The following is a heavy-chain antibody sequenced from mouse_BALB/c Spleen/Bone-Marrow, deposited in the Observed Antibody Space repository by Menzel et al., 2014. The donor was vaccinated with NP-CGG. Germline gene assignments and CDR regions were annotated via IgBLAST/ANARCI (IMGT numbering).Heavy chain of an antibody. D-gene: IGHD1-2*01. V-gene: IGHV1S56*01. Sequence: VKLQESGPELVKPGASVKMSCKASGYTFTSYYIHWVKQRPGQGLEWIGWIYPGDGSTKYNEKFKGKTTLTADKSSSTAYMLLSSLTSEDSAIYLCARTTAWYFDVWGAGTTVTVSS. CDR1: GYTFTSYY. J-gene: IGHJ1*01. CDR2: IYPGDGST. CDR3: ARTTAWYFDV.